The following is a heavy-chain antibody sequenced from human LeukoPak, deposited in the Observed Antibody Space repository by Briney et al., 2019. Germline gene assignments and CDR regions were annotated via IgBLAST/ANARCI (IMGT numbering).Heavy chain of an antibody. D-gene: IGHD1-26*01. CDR1: GGSISSSNC. CDR3: ARTRVGANYFDY. J-gene: IGHJ4*02. V-gene: IGHV4-4*02. Sequence: PSQTLSLTCAVSGGSISSSNCWSWVRQPPGKGLEWMGEIYHSGSTNYNPSLKSRVTISVDKYKNQFSLKLSSVTAADTAVYYCARTRVGANYFDYWGQGTLVTVSS. CDR2: IYHSGST.